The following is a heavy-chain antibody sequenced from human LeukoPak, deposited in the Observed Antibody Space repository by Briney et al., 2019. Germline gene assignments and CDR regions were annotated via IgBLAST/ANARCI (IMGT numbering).Heavy chain of an antibody. Sequence: SETLSLTCAVYGGSFSGYYWSWIRQPPGKGLEWIGEINHSGSTNYNPSLKSRVTISVDTSKNQFSLKLSSVTAADTAVYYCARVAGDWFNYYYYYGMDVWGQGTTVTVSS. V-gene: IGHV4-34*01. CDR2: INHSGST. D-gene: IGHD3-9*01. CDR1: GGSFSGYY. CDR3: ARVAGDWFNYYYYYGMDV. J-gene: IGHJ6*02.